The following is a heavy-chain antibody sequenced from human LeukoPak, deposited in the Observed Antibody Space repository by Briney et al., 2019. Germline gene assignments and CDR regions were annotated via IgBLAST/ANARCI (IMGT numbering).Heavy chain of an antibody. CDR1: GFTFSSYW. CDR2: IKQDGSEK. D-gene: IGHD2-8*01. CDR3: AGDPESRYCTNGVCYKLFYYFDY. J-gene: IGHJ4*02. Sequence: PGGSLRLSCAASGFTFSSYWMSWVRRAPGKGLEWVANIKQDGSEKYYVDSVKGRFTISRDNAKNSLYLQMNSLRAEDTAVYYCAGDPESRYCTNGVCYKLFYYFDYWGQGTLVTVSS. V-gene: IGHV3-7*01.